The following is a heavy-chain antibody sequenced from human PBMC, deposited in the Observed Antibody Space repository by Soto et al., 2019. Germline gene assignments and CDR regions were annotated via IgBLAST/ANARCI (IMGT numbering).Heavy chain of an antibody. D-gene: IGHD3-22*01. CDR1: GGTFTNYG. CDR3: ARDSTTYYYDSSGPPAFDI. Sequence: GASVKVSCKASGGTFTNYGINWVRQAPGQGLEWMGGIIPIFGTANYAQKFQGRVTITADESTSTAYMELSSLRSEDTAVYYCARDSTTYYYDSSGPPAFDIWGQGTMVTVSS. J-gene: IGHJ3*02. CDR2: IIPIFGTA. V-gene: IGHV1-69*13.